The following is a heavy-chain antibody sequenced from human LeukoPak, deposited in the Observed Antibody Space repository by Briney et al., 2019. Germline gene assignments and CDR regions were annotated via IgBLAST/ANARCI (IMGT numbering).Heavy chain of an antibody. CDR1: GYTFKSYG. J-gene: IGHJ4*02. V-gene: IGHV1-18*01. Sequence: ASVKVSCKASGYTFKSYGISWVRQAPGQGLEWMGWISAYNGNTNYAQKLQGRVTMTTDTSTSTASMELSSLRSEDTAVYYCASRVSRGYSYGPLDYWGQGTLVTVSS. CDR3: ASRVSRGYSYGPLDY. CDR2: ISAYNGNT. D-gene: IGHD5-18*01.